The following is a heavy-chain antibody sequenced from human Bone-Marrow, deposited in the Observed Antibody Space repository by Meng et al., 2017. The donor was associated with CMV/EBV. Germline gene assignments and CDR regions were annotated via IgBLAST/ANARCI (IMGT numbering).Heavy chain of an antibody. Sequence: ASVKVSCKASGGTFSSYTISWVRQAPGQGLEWMGRISAYNGNTNYAQKLQGRVTMTTDTSTSTAYMELRSLRSDDTAVYYCARDSATPRSYYYYGMDVWGQGTTVTVSS. CDR3: ARDSATPRSYYYYGMDV. CDR1: GGTFSSYT. CDR2: ISAYNGNT. J-gene: IGHJ6*02. V-gene: IGHV1-18*01. D-gene: IGHD2-15*01.